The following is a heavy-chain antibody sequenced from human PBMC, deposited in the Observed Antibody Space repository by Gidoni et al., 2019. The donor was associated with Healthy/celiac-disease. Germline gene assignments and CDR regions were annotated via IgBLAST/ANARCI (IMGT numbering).Heavy chain of an antibody. D-gene: IGHD2-21*02. CDR3: ALGENCGGDCYPFDY. CDR2: IYYSGST. CDR1: GGSISSSSYY. J-gene: IGHJ4*02. Sequence: QLQLQESGPGLVKPSETLSLTCTVSGGSISSSSYYWGWIRQPPGKGLEWIGSIYYSGSTYYNPSPTSRVTISIDPSKNQFSLKLSSVTAADTAVYYCALGENCGGDCYPFDYWGQGTLVTVSS. V-gene: IGHV4-39*01.